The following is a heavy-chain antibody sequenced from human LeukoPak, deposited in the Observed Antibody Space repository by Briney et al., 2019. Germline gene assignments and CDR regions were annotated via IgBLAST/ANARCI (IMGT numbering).Heavy chain of an antibody. CDR1: GFTFDDYA. D-gene: IGHD1-1*01. Sequence: GGSLRLSCAASGFTFDDYAMHWVRQAPGEGLEWVSGISWNSGSIGYADSVKGRFTISRDNAKNSLYLQMNSLRAEDMALYYCAKGAELAPDAFDIWGQGTMVTVSS. J-gene: IGHJ3*02. V-gene: IGHV3-9*03. CDR2: ISWNSGSI. CDR3: AKGAELAPDAFDI.